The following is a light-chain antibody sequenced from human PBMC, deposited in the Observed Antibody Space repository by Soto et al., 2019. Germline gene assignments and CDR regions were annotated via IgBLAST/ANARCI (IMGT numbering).Light chain of an antibody. J-gene: IGLJ1*01. CDR2: EVS. V-gene: IGLV2-14*01. CDR1: SSDVGGYNY. Sequence: QSELTEPASVSGSRGQSITIACPGTSSDVGGYNYVSWYQQHPGKAPKLMIYEVSNRPSGVSNRFSGSKSGNTASLTISGLQAEDEADYYCSSYTSSSTRVFGTGTKVTV. CDR3: SSYTSSSTRV.